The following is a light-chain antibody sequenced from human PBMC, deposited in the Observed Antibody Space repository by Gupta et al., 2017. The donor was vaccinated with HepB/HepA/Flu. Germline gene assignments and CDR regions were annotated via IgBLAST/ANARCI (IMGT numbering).Light chain of an antibody. Sequence: DIQMTQSPSTLSASVGDRVTLTCRASQSISTWLAWYQQKSGKAPKLLIYKASNLQSGVPSRFSGSGSETEFTLTISSLQPDDFATYYCQHYNNSSPRTFGQGTKVEIK. CDR2: KAS. CDR3: QHYNNSSPRT. CDR1: QSISTW. V-gene: IGKV1-5*03. J-gene: IGKJ1*01.